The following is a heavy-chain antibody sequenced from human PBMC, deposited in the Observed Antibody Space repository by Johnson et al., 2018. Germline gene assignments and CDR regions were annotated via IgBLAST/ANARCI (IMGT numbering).Heavy chain of an antibody. J-gene: IGHJ3*02. CDR1: GGSISSTNYY. V-gene: IGHV4-39*01. Sequence: QVQLQESGPGLVKPSETRSLTCTVSGGSISSTNYYWGWIRQPPGKGLEWIGSIYYRGSTYYHPSLKSRVTISVDTSKNQFSLKLSSVTAADTAVYYCARNGVVRSFDIWGQGTMVTVSS. CDR2: IYYRGST. CDR3: ARNGVVRSFDI. D-gene: IGHD3-3*01.